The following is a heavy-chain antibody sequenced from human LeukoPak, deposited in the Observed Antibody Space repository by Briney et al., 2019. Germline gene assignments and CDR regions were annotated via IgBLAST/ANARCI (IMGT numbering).Heavy chain of an antibody. CDR2: IYYSGST. Sequence: SQTLSLTCTVSGGFISSGGYYWSWIRQHPGKGLEWIGYIYYSGSTYYNPSLKSRVTISVDTSKNQFSLKLSSVTAADTAVYYCAREWRPGPFDYWGQGTLVTVSS. V-gene: IGHV4-31*03. CDR1: GGFISSGGYY. J-gene: IGHJ4*02. CDR3: AREWRPGPFDY. D-gene: IGHD3-10*01.